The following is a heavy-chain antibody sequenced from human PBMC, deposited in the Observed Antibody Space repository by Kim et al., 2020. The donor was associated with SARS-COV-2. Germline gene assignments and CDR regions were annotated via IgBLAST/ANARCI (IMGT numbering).Heavy chain of an antibody. Sequence: GGSLRLSCAASGFTFSSYSMNWVRQAPGKGLEWVSYISSSSSTIYYADSVKGRFTISRDNAKNSLYLQMNSLRDEDTAVYYCARTPLYRDLNWFDPWGQGTLVTVSS. D-gene: IGHD3-16*01. CDR2: ISSSSSTI. CDR3: ARTPLYRDLNWFDP. V-gene: IGHV3-48*02. CDR1: GFTFSSYS. J-gene: IGHJ5*02.